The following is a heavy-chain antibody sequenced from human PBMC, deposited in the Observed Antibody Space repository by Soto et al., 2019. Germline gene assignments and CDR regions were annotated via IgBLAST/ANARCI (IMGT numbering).Heavy chain of an antibody. CDR3: ARVPGP. CDR1: GGSISSGDYY. D-gene: IGHD7-27*01. Sequence: PSETLSLTCTVSGGSISSGDYYWNWIRQPPGKGLEWVGYIYYIGSTNYNPSLKSRVTMSLDTSNNQLSLDLRFVTAADTAVYYCARVPGPWGQGTLVTVSS. V-gene: IGHV4-61*08. CDR2: IYYIGST. J-gene: IGHJ5*02.